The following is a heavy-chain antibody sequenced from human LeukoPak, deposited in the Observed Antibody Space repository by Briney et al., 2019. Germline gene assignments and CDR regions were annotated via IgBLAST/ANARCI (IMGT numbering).Heavy chain of an antibody. Sequence: ASVKVSCKASGGTFSSYGISWVRQAPGQGLEWMGRIIPILDIANYAQKFQGKVTITADKSTSTAYMELSSLRSEDMAVYYCARDHGYSSSHYVLDVWGQGTTVTVSS. CDR3: ARDHGYSSSHYVLDV. CDR2: IIPILDIA. D-gene: IGHD6-13*01. J-gene: IGHJ6*02. CDR1: GGTFSSYG. V-gene: IGHV1-69*04.